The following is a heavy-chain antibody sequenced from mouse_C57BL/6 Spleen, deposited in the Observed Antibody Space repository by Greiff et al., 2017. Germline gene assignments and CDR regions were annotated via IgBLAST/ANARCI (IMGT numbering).Heavy chain of an antibody. D-gene: IGHD4-1*01. J-gene: IGHJ2*01. V-gene: IGHV1-59*01. Sequence: VQLQQPGAELVRPGTSVKLSCTASGYTFTSYWMHWVKQRPGQGLEWIGVIDPSDSYTNYNQKFKGKATLTVDTSSRTAYMQLRSLTSEDSAVYYCARSGWDGYFDYWGQGTTRTVSA. CDR3: ARSGWDGYFDY. CDR2: IDPSDSYT. CDR1: GYTFTSYW.